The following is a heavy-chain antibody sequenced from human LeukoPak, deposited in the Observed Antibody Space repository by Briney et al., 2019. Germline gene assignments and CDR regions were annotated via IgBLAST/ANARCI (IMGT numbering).Heavy chain of an antibody. J-gene: IGHJ4*02. Sequence: SETLSLTCAVYGGSFSGYYWSWIRQPPGKGLEWIGEINHSGSTNYNPSLKSRVTISVDTSKNQFSLKLSSETAADTAVYYCARTPKRKVVVITTWKYYFDYWGQGTLVTVSS. CDR1: GGSFSGYY. CDR3: ARTPKRKVVVITTWKYYFDY. D-gene: IGHD3-22*01. CDR2: INHSGST. V-gene: IGHV4-34*01.